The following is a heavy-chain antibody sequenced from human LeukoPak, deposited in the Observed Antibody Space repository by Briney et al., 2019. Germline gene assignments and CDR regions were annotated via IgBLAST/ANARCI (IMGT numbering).Heavy chain of an antibody. Sequence: SETLSLTCLVSVGSNSSYYWSWIRQPPGKGLEGIGYIYTSGSTNYNPSIKSRVTISVDQSQNQFSLKLSSVTAADTAVYYCARHIAVAGDIGYWGQGTLVTVSS. J-gene: IGHJ4*02. CDR3: ARHIAVAGDIGY. D-gene: IGHD6-19*01. CDR2: IYTSGST. CDR1: VGSNSSYY. V-gene: IGHV4-4*09.